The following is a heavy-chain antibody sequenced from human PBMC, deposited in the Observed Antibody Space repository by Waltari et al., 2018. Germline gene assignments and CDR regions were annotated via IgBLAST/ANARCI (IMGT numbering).Heavy chain of an antibody. V-gene: IGHV3-11*04. D-gene: IGHD4-17*01. CDR2: LSSSGSTI. J-gene: IGHJ6*02. CDR1: GFTFSDYY. CDR3: ARDPGAYGDRYYYYYGMDV. Sequence: QVQLVESGGGLVKPGGSLRLSCAASGFTFSDYYMSWIRQAPGKGLEWVSYLSSSGSTIYYAYVGKCRVTISRENAKNSLYLQMNSLRAEDTAVYYCARDPGAYGDRYYYYYGMDVWGQGTTVTVSS.